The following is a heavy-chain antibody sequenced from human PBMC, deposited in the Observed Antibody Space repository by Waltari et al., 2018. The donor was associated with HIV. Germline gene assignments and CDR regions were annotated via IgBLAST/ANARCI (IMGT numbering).Heavy chain of an antibody. CDR1: GYTFTDYY. J-gene: IGHJ4*02. Sequence: EVQLLQSGPEVRKPGATVKISCKVSGYTFTDYYMHWVQQAPGKGLKWMGCVDPQDSYSMFARSFQCRVTITAESSTDTACMELRSLRSEDTAKYYCTIGGGGGRPGGSWGQGTLVTVSS. V-gene: IGHV1-69-2*01. CDR3: TIGGGGGRPGGS. CDR2: VDPQDSYS. D-gene: IGHD2-21*01.